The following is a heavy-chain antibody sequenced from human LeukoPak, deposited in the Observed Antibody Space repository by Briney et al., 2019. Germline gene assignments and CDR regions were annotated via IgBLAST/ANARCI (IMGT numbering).Heavy chain of an antibody. CDR1: GFTFTNFW. CDR3: ASGDHFSGDH. Sequence: GGSLRLSCAVSGFTFTNFWMSWVREAPGGGVGWVSNIHPEGNEKNHVESVKGRFTISRDNTKNLLFLQMNGLRVEDTAIYYCASGDHFSGDHWGQGTLVTVSS. V-gene: IGHV3-7*01. CDR2: IHPEGNEK. D-gene: IGHD7-27*01. J-gene: IGHJ4*02.